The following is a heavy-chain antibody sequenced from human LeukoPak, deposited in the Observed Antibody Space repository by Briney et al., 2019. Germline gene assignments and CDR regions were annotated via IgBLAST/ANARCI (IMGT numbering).Heavy chain of an antibody. J-gene: IGHJ4*02. CDR2: IYPSGST. CDR1: GGSISCYY. V-gene: IGHV4-4*07. D-gene: IGHD4-17*01. CDR3: VRDFRLYGDDYYFDY. Sequence: SETLSLTCTVSGGSISCYYWSWIRQPAGKGLEWIGRIYPSGSTNYNPSLKSRVTMSVDTPKNQFSLKLSAVYAAGTAVSSLVRDFRLYGDDYYFDYWGQGTLVTVSS.